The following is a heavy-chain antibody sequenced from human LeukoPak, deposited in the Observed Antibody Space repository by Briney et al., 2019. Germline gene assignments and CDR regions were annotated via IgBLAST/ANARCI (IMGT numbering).Heavy chain of an antibody. Sequence: ASVKVSCKASGYTFTGYYMHWARQAPGQGLEWMGWINPNSGGTNYAQKFQGRVTMTRDTSISTAYMELSRLRSDDTAVYYCARSGSITMIVVVPYGYWGQGTLVTVSS. V-gene: IGHV1-2*02. CDR2: INPNSGGT. CDR1: GYTFTGYY. D-gene: IGHD3-22*01. CDR3: ARSGSITMIVVVPYGY. J-gene: IGHJ4*02.